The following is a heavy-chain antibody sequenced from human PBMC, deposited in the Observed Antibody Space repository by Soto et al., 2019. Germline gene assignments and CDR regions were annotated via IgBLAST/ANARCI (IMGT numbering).Heavy chain of an antibody. CDR3: ARDQGGTNSSSSGRKV. J-gene: IGHJ6*01. D-gene: IGHD6-13*01. CDR2: INPSGGST. Sequence: ASVKVSCKASGYTFTSYYMHWVRQAPGQGLEWMGIINPSGGSTSYAQKFQGRVTMTRATYTSTVYMELSSLRSDDTSVYYCARDQGGTNSSSSGRKVCGRRTTV. CDR1: GYTFTSYY. V-gene: IGHV1-46*01.